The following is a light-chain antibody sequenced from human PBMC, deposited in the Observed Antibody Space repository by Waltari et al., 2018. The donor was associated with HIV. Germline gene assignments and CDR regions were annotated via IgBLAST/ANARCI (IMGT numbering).Light chain of an antibody. CDR3: CSYAGSGTFVV. CDR1: WSAIGSYDL. Sequence: QSALTQPASVSGSPGQSITLSCAGTWSAIGSYDLFSCYQHFPGKAPKRILYDVNDRPSGVSPRYAGSKSGNTASLVISGLQSEDEADYYCCSYAGSGTFVVFGGGTRLTV. J-gene: IGLJ3*02. V-gene: IGLV2-23*02. CDR2: DVN.